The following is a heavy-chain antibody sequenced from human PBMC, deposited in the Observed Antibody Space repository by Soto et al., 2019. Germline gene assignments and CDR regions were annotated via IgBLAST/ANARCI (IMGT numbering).Heavy chain of an antibody. D-gene: IGHD3-3*01. V-gene: IGHV6-1*01. CDR1: GDSVSSYSAA. CDR2: TYYRSKWYN. CDR3: ARGSYDFWSGYPPRDAFDI. J-gene: IGHJ3*02. Sequence: SQTLSRTCAISGDSVSSYSAAWNWIRQSPSRGLEWLGRTYYRSKWYNDYAVSVKSRITINPDTSKNQFSLQLNSVTPEDTAVYYCARGSYDFWSGYPPRDAFDIWGQGTMVTVSS.